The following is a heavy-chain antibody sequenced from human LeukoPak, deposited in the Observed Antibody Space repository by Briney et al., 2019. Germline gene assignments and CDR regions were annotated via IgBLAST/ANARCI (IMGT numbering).Heavy chain of an antibody. CDR1: GGSISSSSYY. CDR2: IYHSGST. D-gene: IGHD4-17*01. J-gene: IGHJ4*02. CDR3: GAGDSYYFDY. Sequence: SETLSLTCTVSGGSISSSSYYWGWIRQPPGKGLEWIGEIYHSGSTNYNPSLKSRVTISLDKSKNQFSLKLSSVTAADTAVYYCGAGDSYYFDYWGQGTLVTVSS. V-gene: IGHV4-39*07.